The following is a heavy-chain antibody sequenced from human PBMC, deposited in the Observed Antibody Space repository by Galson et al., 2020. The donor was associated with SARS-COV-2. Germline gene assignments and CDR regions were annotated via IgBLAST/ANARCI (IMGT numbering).Heavy chain of an antibody. Sequence: HGESLKISCQGFGDSSATYWIAWVRQLPGEGLEWMGVIYVYDSDIRYSPSFQGQVTISADKSITTAYLQWSSLKASDSGMYYCVKGGRCSGDTCNRWLDPWGQGTLVTVSS. V-gene: IGHV5-51*01. CDR3: VKGGRCSGDTCNRWLDP. D-gene: IGHD2-15*01. CDR2: IYVYDSDI. CDR1: GDSSATYW. J-gene: IGHJ5*02.